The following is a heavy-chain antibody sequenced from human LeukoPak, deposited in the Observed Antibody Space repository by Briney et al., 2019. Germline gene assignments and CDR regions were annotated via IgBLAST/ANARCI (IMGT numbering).Heavy chain of an antibody. D-gene: IGHD1-26*01. CDR3: ARYLPLPQYSGSYGRVDY. Sequence: GGSLRLSCAPSGFTVSSNYMSWVRPAPGKGLEWVSATYRDGSTYYADTVKGRFTISRDNSKNTLYLQMNSLRVEDTAVYYCARYLPLPQYSGSYGRVDYWGQGTLVTVSS. CDR1: GFTVSSNY. J-gene: IGHJ4*02. V-gene: IGHV3-66*01. CDR2: TYRDGST.